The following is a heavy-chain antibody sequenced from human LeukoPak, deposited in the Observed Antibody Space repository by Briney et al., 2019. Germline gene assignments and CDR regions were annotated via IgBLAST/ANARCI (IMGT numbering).Heavy chain of an antibody. CDR2: ISVSSSTI. CDR3: ARDQGDY. J-gene: IGHJ4*02. V-gene: IGHV3-48*01. CDR1: RFTFSRYS. Sequence: PGGSLRLSCATSRFTFSRYSMNWVRQAPGKGLEWVSYISVSSSTIYYADSVKGRFTISRDNANNSLYLQMNSLRAEDTAVYYCARDQGDYWGQGTLVTVSS.